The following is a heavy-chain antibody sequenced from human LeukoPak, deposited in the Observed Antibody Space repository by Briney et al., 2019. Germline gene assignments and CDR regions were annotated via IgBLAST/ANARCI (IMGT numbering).Heavy chain of an antibody. CDR2: TFFRSKWYT. CDR3: ARGFLGQYLPLDY. Sequence: SQTLSLTCAISGDNVSSNIAAGNWVRQPPSRGLEWLGRTFFRSKWYTDYATSVRSRITIIPDTSENQFSLHLNSVTPEDTAVYYCARGFLGQYLPLDYWGQGTLVTVS. J-gene: IGHJ4*02. D-gene: IGHD2-2*02. V-gene: IGHV6-1*01. CDR1: GDNVSSNIAA.